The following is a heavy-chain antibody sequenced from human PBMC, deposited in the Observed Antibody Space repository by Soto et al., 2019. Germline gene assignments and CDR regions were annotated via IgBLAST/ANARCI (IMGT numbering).Heavy chain of an antibody. CDR2: ISTSGDTI. V-gene: IGHV3-11*01. Sequence: QVQLVESGGGLVKPGGSLRLSCAASGFTFSDHYMTWIRQAPGKGLEWLSYISTSGDTIYYADSVKGRFTISRDNARNSLYLQMNSLRAEDTAVYYCARELGYYSGGRCYAANDYWGQGTLVTVSS. CDR1: GFTFSDHY. J-gene: IGHJ4*02. D-gene: IGHD2-15*01. CDR3: ARELGYYSGGRCYAANDY.